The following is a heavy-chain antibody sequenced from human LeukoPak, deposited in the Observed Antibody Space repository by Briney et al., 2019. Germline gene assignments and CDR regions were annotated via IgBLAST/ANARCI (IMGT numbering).Heavy chain of an antibody. CDR1: GFTFSDYV. CDR2: ISSDGSNN. J-gene: IGHJ3*02. D-gene: IGHD3-10*01. V-gene: IGHV3-30*04. Sequence: GGSLRLSCVASGFTFSDYVRHWVRQAPGKGLEWPGLISSDGSNNYNADSVKGRFTISRDNSKNTLYLQMNSLKIEDTAVYYCARAPAKYGSDALDIWGQGTMVTVSS. CDR3: ARAPAKYGSDALDI.